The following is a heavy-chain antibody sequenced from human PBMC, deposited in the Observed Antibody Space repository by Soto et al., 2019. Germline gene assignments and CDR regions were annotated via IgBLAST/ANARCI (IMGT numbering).Heavy chain of an antibody. CDR3: ASLYPGYSGYFDY. CDR2: IYYSGST. J-gene: IGHJ4*02. V-gene: IGHV4-59*08. D-gene: IGHD1-26*01. CDR1: GGSISSYY. Sequence: QVQLQESGPGLVKPSETLSLTCTVSGGSISSYYWSWIRQPPGKGLEWIGYIYYSGSTNYNPSLKSRVIISVDTSKNQFSLKLSSVTAADTAVYYCASLYPGYSGYFDYWGQGTLVTVSS.